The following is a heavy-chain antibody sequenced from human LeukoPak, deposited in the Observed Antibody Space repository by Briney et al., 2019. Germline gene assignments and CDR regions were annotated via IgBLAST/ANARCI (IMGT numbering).Heavy chain of an antibody. J-gene: IGHJ4*02. V-gene: IGHV3-21*01. D-gene: IGHD3-22*01. Sequence: PGGSLRLSCAASGFTFSSYSMNWVRQAPGKGLEWVSSISSSSSYIYYADSVKGRFTISRDNAKNSLYLQMNSLRAEDTAVYYCAREEARDYYDSSGYFDYWGQGTLVTVSS. CDR3: AREEARDYYDSSGYFDY. CDR1: GFTFSSYS. CDR2: ISSSSSYI.